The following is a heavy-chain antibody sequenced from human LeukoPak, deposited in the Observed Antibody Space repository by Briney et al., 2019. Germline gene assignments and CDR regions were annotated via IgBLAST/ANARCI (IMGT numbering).Heavy chain of an antibody. CDR2: ISYDGSNK. CDR1: GFTFSSYS. D-gene: IGHD6-19*01. V-gene: IGHV3-30-3*01. J-gene: IGHJ5*02. CDR3: GRDGMSYSSGWNWFDP. Sequence: GRSLRLSCAASGFTFSSYSMHWVRQAPGKVLEWVAVISYDGSNKYYADSVKGRFTISRDNSKNTLYLQRNSLRAEDTAVYYCGRDGMSYSSGWNWFDPWGQGTLVTVSS.